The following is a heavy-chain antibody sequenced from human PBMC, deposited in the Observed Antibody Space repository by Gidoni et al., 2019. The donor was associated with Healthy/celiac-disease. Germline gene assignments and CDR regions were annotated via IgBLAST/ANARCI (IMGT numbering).Heavy chain of an antibody. CDR3: AKDRLSGYDNFDY. Sequence: QVQLVESGGGVVQPGRSLRLSCAASGFTFSSYGMHWVRQAPGTGLGWLAVISYDGNNKYYADSVKGRFTISRDNSKNTLYLQMNSLRAEDTAVYYCAKDRLSGYDNFDYWGQGTLVTVSS. J-gene: IGHJ4*02. D-gene: IGHD5-12*01. V-gene: IGHV3-30*18. CDR1: GFTFSSYG. CDR2: ISYDGNNK.